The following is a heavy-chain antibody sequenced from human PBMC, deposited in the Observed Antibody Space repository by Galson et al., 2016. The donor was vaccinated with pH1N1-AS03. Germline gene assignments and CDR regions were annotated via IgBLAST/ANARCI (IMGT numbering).Heavy chain of an antibody. CDR3: ARWGLELPLDY. D-gene: IGHD2-21*01. Sequence: TLSLTCTVSGVSISSSSYYWSWIRQPAGKGLEWIGRIYTRGSPNYNPSLKSRVTISLDTSKNQFSLKLSSVTAADTAAYYCARWGLELPLDYWGQGTLVTVSS. CDR1: GVSISSSSYY. V-gene: IGHV4-61*02. CDR2: IYTRGSP. J-gene: IGHJ4*02.